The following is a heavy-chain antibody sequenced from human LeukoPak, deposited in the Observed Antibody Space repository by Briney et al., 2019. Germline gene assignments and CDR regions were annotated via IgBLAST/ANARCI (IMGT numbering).Heavy chain of an antibody. J-gene: IGHJ4*02. Sequence: QSGGSLRLSCAASGFTFSTYEMNWVRQAPGKGLEWVSYISRSGRTTYYADSVNGRFTISRDNAKNSLYLQMNSLRAEDTAIYYCARDLGSSTFDYWGQGTLVTVSS. CDR1: GFTFSTYE. CDR2: ISRSGRTT. V-gene: IGHV3-48*03. D-gene: IGHD6-6*01. CDR3: ARDLGSSTFDY.